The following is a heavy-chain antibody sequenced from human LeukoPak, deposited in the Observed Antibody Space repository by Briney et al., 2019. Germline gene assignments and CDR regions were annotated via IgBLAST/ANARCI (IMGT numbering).Heavy chain of an antibody. D-gene: IGHD3-10*01. CDR1: GFTFSSYG. V-gene: IGHV3-30*02. Sequence: PGGSLRLSCAASGFTFSSYGMHWVRQAPGKGLEWVAFIRNDGSNKYYADSVKGRFTISRDNSKNTLYLQMNSLRAEDTAVYYCARDPLLWFGESPRAYMDVWGKGTTVTVSS. CDR2: IRNDGSNK. J-gene: IGHJ6*03. CDR3: ARDPLLWFGESPRAYMDV.